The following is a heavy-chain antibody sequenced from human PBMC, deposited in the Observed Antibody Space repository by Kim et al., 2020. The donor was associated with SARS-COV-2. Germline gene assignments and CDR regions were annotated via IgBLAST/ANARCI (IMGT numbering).Heavy chain of an antibody. D-gene: IGHD5-12*01. Sequence: GGSLRLSCAASGFTFSTYSMNWVRQAPGKGLEWVSYISDSSSTIYYADSVKGRFTISRDNAKNSLYLQMNSLRDEDTAVYFCARDPRGLQFHQFDYWGQGTLVTVSS. CDR2: ISDSSSTI. J-gene: IGHJ4*02. CDR3: ARDPRGLQFHQFDY. V-gene: IGHV3-48*02. CDR1: GFTFSTYS.